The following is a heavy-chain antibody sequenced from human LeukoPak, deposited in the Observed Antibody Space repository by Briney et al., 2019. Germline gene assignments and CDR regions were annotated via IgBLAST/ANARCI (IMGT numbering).Heavy chain of an antibody. CDR3: TKCGLHTFGLWLY. Sequence: GGSLRLSCAASGFTFSNYDMHWVRQAPGKGLEWVTFIRYDGSNTYYADSVKGRFTIPRDNSKNRLYLQINSLRAEDTALYYCTKCGLHTFGLWLYWGQGSLVTISS. CDR1: GFTFSNYD. D-gene: IGHD2-21*01. J-gene: IGHJ4*02. V-gene: IGHV3-30*02. CDR2: IRYDGSNT.